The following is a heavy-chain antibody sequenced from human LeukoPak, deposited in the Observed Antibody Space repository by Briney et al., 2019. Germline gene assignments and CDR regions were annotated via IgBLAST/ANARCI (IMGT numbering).Heavy chain of an antibody. CDR2: IYYSGSI. D-gene: IGHD1-26*01. Sequence: SETLSLTCTVSGGSISSGDYYWSWIRQHPGKGLEWIGYIYYSGSIYYNPSLKSRVIISLDTSKNQFSLKLSSVTAADTAVYYCATLHSSGSFFTWGQGTLVTVSS. V-gene: IGHV4-31*03. CDR3: ATLHSSGSFFT. J-gene: IGHJ5*02. CDR1: GGSISSGDYY.